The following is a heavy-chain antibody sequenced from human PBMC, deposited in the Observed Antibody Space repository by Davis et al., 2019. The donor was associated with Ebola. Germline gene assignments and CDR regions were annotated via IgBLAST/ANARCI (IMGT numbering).Heavy chain of an antibody. CDR2: IKQDGSEK. V-gene: IGHV3-7*03. D-gene: IGHD2-15*01. Sequence: PGGSLRLSCAASGFTFSSYWMSWVRQAPGKGLEWVANIKQDGSEKYYVDSVKGRFTISRDNAKNSLYLQMNSLRAEDTAVYYCATVPYCSGGSCRSYWGQGTLVTVSS. CDR3: ATVPYCSGGSCRSY. J-gene: IGHJ4*02. CDR1: GFTFSSYW.